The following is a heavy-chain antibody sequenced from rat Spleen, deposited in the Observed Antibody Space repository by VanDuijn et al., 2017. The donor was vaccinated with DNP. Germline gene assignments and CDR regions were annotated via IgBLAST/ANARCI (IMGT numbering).Heavy chain of an antibody. CDR3: AIQLGVFDY. V-gene: IGHV3-3*01. J-gene: IGHJ2*01. CDR1: GYSITTNHK. Sequence: EVQLQESGPGLVEPSQSLSLTCSVTGYSITTNHKWTWIRKFPGNELEWMGYINHAGSPYYNPSLKSRFSITRDTSKNQFFPQVNSVRNEDTATYYCAIQLGVFDYWGQGVTVMVSS. D-gene: IGHD5-1*01. CDR2: INHAGSP.